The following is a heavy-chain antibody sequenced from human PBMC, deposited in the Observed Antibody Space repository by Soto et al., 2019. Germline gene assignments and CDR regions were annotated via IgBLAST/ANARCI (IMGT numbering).Heavy chain of an antibody. CDR2: ISYDGSNK. V-gene: IGHV3-30*18. J-gene: IGHJ5*02. Sequence: PWGSLRLSCAASGFTFSSYGMHWVRQAPGKGLEWVAVISYDGSNKYYADSVKGRFTISRDNSKNTLYLQMNSLRAEDTAVYYCAKDSAPGYQLLGNWFDPWGQGTLVTVSS. CDR1: GFTFSSYG. CDR3: AKDSAPGYQLLGNWFDP. D-gene: IGHD2-2*01.